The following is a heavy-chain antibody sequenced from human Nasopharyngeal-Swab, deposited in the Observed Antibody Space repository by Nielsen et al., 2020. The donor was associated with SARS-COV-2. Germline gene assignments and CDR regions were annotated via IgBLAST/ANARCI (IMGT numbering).Heavy chain of an antibody. V-gene: IGHV3-23*01. CDR1: GFTFSSYA. D-gene: IGHD5/OR15-5a*01. J-gene: IGHJ2*01. Sequence: GESLKISCAASGFTFSSYAMSWVRQAPGKGLEWVSAISGSGGSTYYADSVKGRFTISRDNAKNSLYLQMNSLRAEDTAVYYCARVSQRSHWYFDLWGRGTLVTVSS. CDR3: ARVSQRSHWYFDL. CDR2: ISGSGGST.